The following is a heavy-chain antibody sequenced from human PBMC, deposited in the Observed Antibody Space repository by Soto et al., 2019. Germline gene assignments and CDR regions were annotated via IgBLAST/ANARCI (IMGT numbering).Heavy chain of an antibody. CDR1: GGTFSSYA. V-gene: IGHV1-69*13. J-gene: IGHJ6*02. D-gene: IGHD2-2*01. Sequence: ASVKVCCKASGGTFSSYAISWVRQAPGQGLEWMGGIIPIFGTANYAQKFQGRVTITADESTSTAYMELSSLRSEDTAVYYCARYCSSTSCYSPHYYYYYGMDVWGQGTTVTISS. CDR2: IIPIFGTA. CDR3: ARYCSSTSCYSPHYYYYYGMDV.